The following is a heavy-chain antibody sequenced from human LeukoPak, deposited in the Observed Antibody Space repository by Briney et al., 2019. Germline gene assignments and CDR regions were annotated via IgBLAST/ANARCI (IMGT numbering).Heavy chain of an antibody. CDR2: ISGSGRST. V-gene: IGHV3-23*01. J-gene: IGHJ6*03. CDR1: EFPFSSSA. Sequence: GGSLRLSCAASEFPFSSSAMSWVRQAPGKGLEWVSTISGSGRSTYYADSVKGRFTISRDDSKNTLYLQMNSLRAEDTAVYYCAKDPRGDMDVWGKGTTVTVSS. CDR3: AKDPRGDMDV.